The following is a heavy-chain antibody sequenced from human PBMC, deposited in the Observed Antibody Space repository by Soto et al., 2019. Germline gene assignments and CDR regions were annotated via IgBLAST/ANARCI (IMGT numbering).Heavy chain of an antibody. V-gene: IGHV1-3*01. J-gene: IGHJ5*02. CDR1: GYTFTSYA. D-gene: IGHD3-9*01. CDR3: AREGVRYFDWLLSYNWFDP. Sequence: ASVKVSCKASGYTFTSYAMHWVRQAPGQRLEWMGWINAGNGNTKYSQKFQGRVTITRDTSASTAYMELSSLRSEDTAVYYCAREGVRYFDWLLSYNWFDPWGQGTQVTVSS. CDR2: INAGNGNT.